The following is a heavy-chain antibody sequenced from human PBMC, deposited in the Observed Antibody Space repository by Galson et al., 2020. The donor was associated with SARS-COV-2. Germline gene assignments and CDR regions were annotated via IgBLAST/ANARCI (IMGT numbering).Heavy chain of an antibody. V-gene: IGHV5-51*01. Sequence: GESPKIPCRASGYSFTNHWIGRVRQVPGKGLEWIGIIYPDDPYTIYSPSFQGQVTLSAGKSHSTAYLQWSSLKTADTAIYYRARHGASSGWFEGIDYWGQGTLVTVAS. J-gene: IGHJ4*02. CDR1: GYSFTNHW. CDR3: ARHGASSGWFEGIDY. CDR2: IYPDDPYT. D-gene: IGHD6-19*01.